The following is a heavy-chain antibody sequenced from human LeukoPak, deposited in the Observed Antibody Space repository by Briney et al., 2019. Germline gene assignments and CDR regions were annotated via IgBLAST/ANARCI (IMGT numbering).Heavy chain of an antibody. CDR3: ARGFVGPFSRRAAAGGPSAVGSFWIDP. Sequence: HSGGSLRLSCAASGFTFSTYTMNWVRQAPGKGLEWVSYISSSSSIIYYADSVKGRFTISRDNAKNSLYLQMNNLRDEDTAVYYCARGFVGPFSRRAAAGGPSAVGSFWIDPWGQGTLVTVSS. V-gene: IGHV3-48*02. J-gene: IGHJ5*02. CDR2: ISSSSSII. D-gene: IGHD6-13*01. CDR1: GFTFSTYT.